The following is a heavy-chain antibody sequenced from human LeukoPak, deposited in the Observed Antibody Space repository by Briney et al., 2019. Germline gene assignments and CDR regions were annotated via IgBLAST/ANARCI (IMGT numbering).Heavy chain of an antibody. CDR1: GGSIISGGYY. CDR3: ARGTWPGDYYYYYMDV. V-gene: IGHV4-31*03. CDR2: IYYSGST. D-gene: IGHD1-1*01. Sequence: PSETLSLTCTVSGGSIISGGYYWSWIRQHPGKGLEWIGYIYYSGSTYYNPSLKSRVTISVDTSKNQFSLKLSSVTAADTAVYYCARGTWPGDYYYYYMDVWGKGTTVTVSS. J-gene: IGHJ6*03.